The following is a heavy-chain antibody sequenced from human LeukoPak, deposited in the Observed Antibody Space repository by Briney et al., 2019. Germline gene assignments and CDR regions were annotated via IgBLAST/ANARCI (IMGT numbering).Heavy chain of an antibody. CDR1: GGSISSGDYY. Sequence: NPSETLSLTCTVYGGSISSGDYYWSWIRQPPGKGLEWIGYIYYSGSTYYNPSLKSRVTISVDTSKNQFSLKLSSVAAADTAVYYCARDRFPEGAFDIWGQGTMVTVSS. CDR3: ARDRFPEGAFDI. CDR2: IYYSGST. V-gene: IGHV4-30-4*08. J-gene: IGHJ3*02.